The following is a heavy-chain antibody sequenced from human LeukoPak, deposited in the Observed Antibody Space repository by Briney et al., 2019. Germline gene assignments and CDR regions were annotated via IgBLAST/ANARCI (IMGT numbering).Heavy chain of an antibody. D-gene: IGHD6-19*01. CDR3: ARDPSNTSGWYIYFDY. CDR2: ISTYNGDT. V-gene: IGHV1-18*01. Sequence: ASVKISCKASGYTFIKYGIAWVRQAPGQGLEWMGWISTYNGDTKYAQKLQGRVTMTTDTSTTTAYMELRSLRSDDTAVYYCARDPSNTSGWYIYFDYWGQGSLVTVSS. J-gene: IGHJ4*02. CDR1: GYTFIKYG.